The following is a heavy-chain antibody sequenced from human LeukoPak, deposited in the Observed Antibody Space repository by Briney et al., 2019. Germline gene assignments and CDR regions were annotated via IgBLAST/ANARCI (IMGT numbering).Heavy chain of an antibody. CDR3: ARDRDSGYSYGELDY. J-gene: IGHJ4*02. Sequence: SETLSLTCTVSGGSISSSSYYWGWIRQPPGKGLEWIGSIYYSGSTYYNPSLKSRVAISVDTSKNQFSLKLSSVTAADTAVYYCARDRDSGYSYGELDYWGQGTLVTVSS. D-gene: IGHD5-18*01. V-gene: IGHV4-39*07. CDR1: GGSISSSSYY. CDR2: IYYSGST.